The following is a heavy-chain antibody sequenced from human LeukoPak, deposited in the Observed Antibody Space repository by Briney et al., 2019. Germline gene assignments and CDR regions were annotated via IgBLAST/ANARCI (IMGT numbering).Heavy chain of an antibody. J-gene: IGHJ3*01. CDR3: ARAGWEPA. Sequence: PGGSLRLSCAASGFTFSRYGMHWVRQAPGKGLEWVAVISFDGSNKYYTDSVKGRFTISRDNSKNTLYLQMNSLRAEDTAVYYCARAGWEPAWGQGTMVTVSS. V-gene: IGHV3-30*03. D-gene: IGHD1-26*01. CDR2: ISFDGSNK. CDR1: GFTFSRYG.